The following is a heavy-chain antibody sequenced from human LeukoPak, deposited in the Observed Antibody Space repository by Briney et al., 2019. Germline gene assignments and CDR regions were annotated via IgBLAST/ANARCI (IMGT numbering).Heavy chain of an antibody. CDR2: IYYSGST. CDR3: ARGGGGYYDSSGYYHRSYMDV. D-gene: IGHD3-22*01. J-gene: IGHJ6*03. Sequence: SETLSLTCTVSGGSISSYYWSWIRQPPGKGLEWIGYIYYSGSTNYNPSLKSRVTISVDTSKNQFSLKLSSVTAADTAVYYCARGGGGYYDSSGYYHRSYMDVWGKGTTVTVSS. CDR1: GGSISSYY. V-gene: IGHV4-59*01.